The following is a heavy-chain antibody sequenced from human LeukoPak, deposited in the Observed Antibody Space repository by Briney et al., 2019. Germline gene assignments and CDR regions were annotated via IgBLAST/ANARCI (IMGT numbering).Heavy chain of an antibody. CDR1: GFAFSRTSY. CDR2: IKKDGSRT. Sequence: GGSLRLSCVGSGFAFSRTSYMAWLRQTPGKGLEWVANIKKDGSRTFYLDSVKGRFTISRDNAKNSLYLQMNSLRVEDTAVYYCATDPPWESTSSFDVWGQGTMVSVAS. J-gene: IGHJ3*01. D-gene: IGHD1-26*01. CDR3: ATDPPWESTSSFDV. V-gene: IGHV3-7*01.